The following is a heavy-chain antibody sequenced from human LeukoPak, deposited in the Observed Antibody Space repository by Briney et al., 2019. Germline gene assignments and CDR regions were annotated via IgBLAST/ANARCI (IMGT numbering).Heavy chain of an antibody. CDR2: IDYDGTTT. J-gene: IGHJ4*02. CDR3: AIVALDYDVDY. CDR1: GFTFSSHW. V-gene: IGHV3-74*01. D-gene: IGHD3-22*01. Sequence: GGSLRLSCVASGFTFSSHWMHWVRQAPGKGLVWVSRIDYDGTTTAYADSVKGRFTISRDNAKNTLYLEMNSLRAEDWAVYYCAIVALDYDVDYWGQGTLVTASS.